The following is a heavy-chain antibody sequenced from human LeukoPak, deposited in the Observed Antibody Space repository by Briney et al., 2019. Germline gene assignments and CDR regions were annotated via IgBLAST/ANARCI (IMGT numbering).Heavy chain of an antibody. J-gene: IGHJ4*02. CDR3: ARQTGYSSAWYGDY. V-gene: IGHV5-10-1*01. Sequence: GESLKISCNGSGYXFTSYWISWVRQMPGKGLEWMGRIDPSDSYTNYSPSFQGHVTISADKSISTAYLQWSSLKASDTAMYYCARQTGYSSAWYGDYWGQGTLVTVSS. CDR1: GYXFTSYW. D-gene: IGHD6-19*01. CDR2: IDPSDSYT.